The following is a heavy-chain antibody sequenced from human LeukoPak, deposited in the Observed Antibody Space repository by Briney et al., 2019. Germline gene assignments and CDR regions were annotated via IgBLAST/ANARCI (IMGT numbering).Heavy chain of an antibody. CDR3: ARRLSGSYYAYFDC. D-gene: IGHD1-26*01. CDR2: IKDDGSEK. J-gene: IGHJ4*02. Sequence: GGSLRLSCAASGFTFSSYAMSWVRQAPGKGLEWVANIKDDGSEKYYVDSMKGRFTISRDNAKNSLYLQMSSLRAEDTAVFYCARRLSGSYYAYFDCWGQGTLVTVSS. V-gene: IGHV3-7*01. CDR1: GFTFSSYA.